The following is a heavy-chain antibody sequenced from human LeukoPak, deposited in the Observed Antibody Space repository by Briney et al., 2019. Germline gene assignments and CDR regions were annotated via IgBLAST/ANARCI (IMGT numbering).Heavy chain of an antibody. D-gene: IGHD3-16*01. V-gene: IGHV3-21*01. CDR2: TTGGDVFI. CDR3: AREGDLMGATMDS. J-gene: IGHJ5*01. Sequence: GGSLRLSCAASGFTFSSYTFDWVRQAPGKGLEWVSSTTGGDVFIYQADSVKGRFTVSRDNAKNTLYLQMNRLRAEDTAVYYCAREGDLMGATMDSWGQGTLVIVSS. CDR1: GFTFSSYT.